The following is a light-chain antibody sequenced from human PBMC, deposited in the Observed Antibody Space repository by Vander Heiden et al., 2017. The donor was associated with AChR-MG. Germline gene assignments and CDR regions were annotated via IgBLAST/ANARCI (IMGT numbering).Light chain of an antibody. CDR1: QGVSSY. J-gene: IGKJ5*01. CDR2: AAS. Sequence: DIQMTQSRSSLSSSAGDRATISCRASQGVSSYLAWYQQKPGKAPRLLIYAASTWETGIPARFSGSGSGTDFVLTISSLEPEDVAAYYCQKYNSGPRTFGQGTQVDIK. V-gene: IGKV1-27*01. CDR3: QKYNSGPRT.